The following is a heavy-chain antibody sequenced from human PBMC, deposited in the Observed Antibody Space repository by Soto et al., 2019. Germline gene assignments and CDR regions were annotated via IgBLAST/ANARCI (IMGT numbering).Heavy chain of an antibody. V-gene: IGHV1-18*04. CDR1: GYTFTSYG. CDR3: ARDPAWGVRGVHYYGMDV. CDR2: ISAYNGNT. D-gene: IGHD3-10*01. Sequence: ASGQVSCDASGYTFTSYGISWVRQPPGQGLEWMGWISAYNGNTNYAQKLQGRVTMTTDTSTSTAYMELRSLISDDTAVYYCARDPAWGVRGVHYYGMDVWGQGTTVTVSS. J-gene: IGHJ6*02.